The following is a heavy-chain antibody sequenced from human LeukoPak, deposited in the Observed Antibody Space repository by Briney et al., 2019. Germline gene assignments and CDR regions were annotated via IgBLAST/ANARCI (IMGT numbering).Heavy chain of an antibody. V-gene: IGHV3-73*01. CDR3: TVFTLQGY. J-gene: IGHJ4*02. CDR1: GFTFSGSA. D-gene: IGHD3-10*01. Sequence: PGGSLRLSCAASGFTFSGSAMHWVRQASGKGPEWVGRIRSKANSYATAYAASVKGRFTISRDDSKNTAYLQMNSLKTEDTAVCYCTVFTLQGYWGQGTLVTVSS. CDR2: IRSKANSYAT.